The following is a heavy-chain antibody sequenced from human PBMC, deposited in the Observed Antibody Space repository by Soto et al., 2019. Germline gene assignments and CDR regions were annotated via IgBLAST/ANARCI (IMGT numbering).Heavy chain of an antibody. J-gene: IGHJ3*02. Sequence: ASVKGSCKASGYTFTSDDSDWVRQATGQGLEWMGWMNPNSGNTGYAQKFQGRVTMTRNTSISTAYMELSSLRSEDTAVYYCALGANDAFDIWGQGTMVTVSS. CDR2: MNPNSGNT. CDR1: GYTFTSDD. D-gene: IGHD3-16*01. V-gene: IGHV1-8*01. CDR3: ALGANDAFDI.